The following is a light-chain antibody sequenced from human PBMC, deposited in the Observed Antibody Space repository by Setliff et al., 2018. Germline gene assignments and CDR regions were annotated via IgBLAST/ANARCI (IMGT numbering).Light chain of an antibody. CDR1: SSDVGAYNY. Sequence: SVLTQPRSVSGSPGQSVTISCTGTSSDVGAYNYVSWYQQHPGKAPKLMISAVSERPSGVPDRFSGSKSGNTASLTISGLQAEDEADYYCCSYAGTNIFYVFGTGTKATVL. CDR2: AVS. CDR3: CSYAGTNIFYV. J-gene: IGLJ1*01. V-gene: IGLV2-11*01.